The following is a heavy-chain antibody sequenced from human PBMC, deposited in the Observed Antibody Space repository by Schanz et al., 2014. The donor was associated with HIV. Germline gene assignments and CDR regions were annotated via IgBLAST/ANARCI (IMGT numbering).Heavy chain of an antibody. Sequence: QVQLVQSGAEVKKPGASVKVSCKASGYSFTGYYLHWVRQAPGQGLEWMGWINPNSGGTNYAQKFQGRVTMTRDTSISTGYMELSRLRSDDTAVYYCARDEPRIAAVGIDYWGQGTLVTVSS. CDR2: INPNSGGT. CDR3: ARDEPRIAAVGIDY. J-gene: IGHJ4*02. CDR1: GYSFTGYY. D-gene: IGHD6-13*01. V-gene: IGHV1-2*02.